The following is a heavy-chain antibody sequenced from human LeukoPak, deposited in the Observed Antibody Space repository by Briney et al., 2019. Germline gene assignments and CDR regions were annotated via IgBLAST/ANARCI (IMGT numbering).Heavy chain of an antibody. J-gene: IGHJ4*02. CDR1: GGSISSSSYY. CDR3: ARHRDDYDGYVWNY. D-gene: IGHD4-17*01. CDR2: IYYTGST. V-gene: IGHV4-39*01. Sequence: PSETLSLTCTVSGGSISSSSYYWGWIRQPPGKGLEWIGSIYYTGSTYYNPSLKSRVTISADTSKNQFSLKLSSVTAADTAVYYCARHRDDYDGYVWNYWGQGTLVTVSS.